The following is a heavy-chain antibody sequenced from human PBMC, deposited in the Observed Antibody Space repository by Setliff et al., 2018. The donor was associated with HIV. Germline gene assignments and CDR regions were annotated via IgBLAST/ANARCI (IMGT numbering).Heavy chain of an antibody. D-gene: IGHD3-10*01. J-gene: IGHJ6*04. CDR2: IFYSGST. Sequence: TLSLPCTVSGGSVSTGNYYWNWIRLPPGKGLEWIGYIFYSGSTNYNPSITSRVTISVDTSKIQFSLRTNSVTAADTAIYYCTRRGADSYYPRPLDVWGKGTPVTVSS. V-gene: IGHV4-61*01. CDR3: TRRGADSYYPRPLDV. CDR1: GGSVSTGNYY.